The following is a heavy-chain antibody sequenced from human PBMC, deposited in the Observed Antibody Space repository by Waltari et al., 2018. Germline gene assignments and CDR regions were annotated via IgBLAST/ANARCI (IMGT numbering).Heavy chain of an antibody. CDR1: GGTFSSYA. J-gene: IGHJ4*02. D-gene: IGHD4-4*01. CDR2: IIPILGIA. CDR3: ARERSPPSKDTTGFDY. V-gene: IGHV1-69*04. Sequence: QVQLVQSGAEVKKPGSSVKVSCKASGGTFSSYAISWLRQAPGHGLEWMGGIIPILGIANYAQKFQGRVTITADESTSTAYMELSSLRSEDTAVYYCARERSPPSKDTTGFDYWGQGTLVTVSS.